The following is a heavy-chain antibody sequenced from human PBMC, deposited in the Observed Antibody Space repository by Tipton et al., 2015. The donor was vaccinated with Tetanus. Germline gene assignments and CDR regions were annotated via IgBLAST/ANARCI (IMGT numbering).Heavy chain of an antibody. Sequence: TLSLTCAVSGGPFRGYYWSWIRQPPGMGLEWIGEIDQFGNTNYNPSLKSRLTLSVDTSKNQFSLNLRSVIAADTANYYCARGLGLCTGGSCSFWGQGTPVTVSS. CDR3: ARGLGLCTGGSCSF. CDR2: IDQFGNT. J-gene: IGHJ4*02. V-gene: IGHV4-34*01. D-gene: IGHD2-15*01. CDR1: GGPFRGYY.